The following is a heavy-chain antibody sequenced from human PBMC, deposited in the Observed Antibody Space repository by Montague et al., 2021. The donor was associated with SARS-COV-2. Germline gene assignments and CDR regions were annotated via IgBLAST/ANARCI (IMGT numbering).Heavy chain of an antibody. Sequence: PLRLSCAASGFTFSSYGMRWVRQAPGKGLEWVAIIWYDGGKNYYAGSVKGRFTISRDNSKNTLYLQMNTLRAEDTAVYYCARDSSSGSDWYYYYGVDVWGRGTTVTVSS. CDR3: ARDSSSGSDWYYYYGVDV. CDR1: GFTFSSYG. D-gene: IGHD6-13*01. V-gene: IGHV3-33*01. J-gene: IGHJ6*02. CDR2: IWYDGGKN.